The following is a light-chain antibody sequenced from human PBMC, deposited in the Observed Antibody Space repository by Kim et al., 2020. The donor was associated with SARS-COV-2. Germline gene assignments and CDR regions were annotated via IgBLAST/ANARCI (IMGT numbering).Light chain of an antibody. CDR3: QSYDSSNEV. Sequence: GQTVTSSCTRSSGSIASNYVQWYQQRPGSSPTTVIYEDNQRPSGVPDRFSGSIDSSSNSASLTISGLKTEDEADYYCQSYDSSNEVFGGGTKLTVL. CDR2: EDN. V-gene: IGLV6-57*01. J-gene: IGLJ3*02. CDR1: SGSIASNY.